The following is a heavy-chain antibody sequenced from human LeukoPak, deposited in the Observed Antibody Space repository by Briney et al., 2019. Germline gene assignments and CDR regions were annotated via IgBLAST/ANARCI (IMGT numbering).Heavy chain of an antibody. CDR3: ARGFITMVRGFDY. D-gene: IGHD3-10*01. J-gene: IGHJ4*02. CDR2: ISSSGSTI. Sequence: GGSLRLSCAASGFTFSSYETNWVRQAPGKGLEWVSYISSSGSTIYYADSVKGRFTISRDNAKNSLYLQMNSLRAEDTAVYYCARGFITMVRGFDYWGQGTLVTVSS. CDR1: GFTFSSYE. V-gene: IGHV3-48*03.